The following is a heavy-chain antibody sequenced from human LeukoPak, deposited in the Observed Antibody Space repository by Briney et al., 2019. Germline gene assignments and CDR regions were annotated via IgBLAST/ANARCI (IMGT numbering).Heavy chain of an antibody. D-gene: IGHD3-10*01. CDR1: GYTFTTYG. CDR2: ISGSNGNT. Sequence: ASVKVSCKTSGYTFTTYGISWVRQAPGQGLEWMGWISGSNGNTKYAQKVQGRVTMTTDTSTTTAYMEVRSLRSDDTAVYYCARDRDRMVQGVTALFDYWGQGTLVTVCS. CDR3: ARDRDRMVQGVTALFDY. V-gene: IGHV1-18*04. J-gene: IGHJ4*02.